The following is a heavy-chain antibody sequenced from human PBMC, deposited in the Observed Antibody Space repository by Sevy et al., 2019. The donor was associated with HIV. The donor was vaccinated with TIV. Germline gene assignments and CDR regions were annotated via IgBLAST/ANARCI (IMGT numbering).Heavy chain of an antibody. CDR1: GFTFSSYW. D-gene: IGHD3-3*01. CDR3: ARGQLYYDFWSGYYNDAFDI. CDR2: IKQDGSEK. J-gene: IGHJ3*02. Sequence: GGSLRLSCAASGFTFSSYWMSWVRQAPGKGLEWVANIKQDGSEKYYVDSVKGRFTISRDNAKKSLYLQMNSLRAEDTAVYYCARGQLYYDFWSGYYNDAFDIWGQGTMVTVS. V-gene: IGHV3-7*03.